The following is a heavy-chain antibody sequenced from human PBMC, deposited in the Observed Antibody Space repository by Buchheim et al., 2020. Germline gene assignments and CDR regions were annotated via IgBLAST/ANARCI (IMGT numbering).Heavy chain of an antibody. CDR1: GFTFSSYG. Sequence: QVQLVESGGGVVQPGRSLRLSCAASGFTFSSYGMHWVRQAPGKGLEWVAVIWYDGSNKYYADSVKGRFTISRDNSKNTLYLQMNSLRAEDTAVYYCARDIRGGSYVKDAFDIWGQGT. J-gene: IGHJ3*02. D-gene: IGHD1-26*01. CDR3: ARDIRGGSYVKDAFDI. V-gene: IGHV3-33*01. CDR2: IWYDGSNK.